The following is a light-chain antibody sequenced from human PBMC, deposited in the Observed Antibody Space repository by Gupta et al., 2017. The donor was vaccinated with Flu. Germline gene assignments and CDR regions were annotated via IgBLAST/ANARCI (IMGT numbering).Light chain of an antibody. Sequence: EIVLTQSPGTLSLSPGERATLSCRASQRVDSSYLAWYHQKPGQAPRLLIYAASRRATGIPDRFSGSGSGTDFTLIISRLEPEDYGVYYCQQYGGSPLYTFGQGTTLGI. J-gene: IGKJ2*01. CDR1: QRVDSSY. CDR2: AAS. CDR3: QQYGGSPLYT. V-gene: IGKV3-20*01.